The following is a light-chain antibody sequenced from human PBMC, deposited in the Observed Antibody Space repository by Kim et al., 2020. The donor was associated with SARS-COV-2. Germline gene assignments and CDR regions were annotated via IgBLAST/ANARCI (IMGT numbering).Light chain of an antibody. CDR2: KDT. CDR1: VLAKKY. CDR3: YSYSAAGEPL. V-gene: IGLV3-27*01. Sequence: SYEQTQPSSVSVSPGQTARITCSGDVLAKKYARWFQQKPGQAPVLVIYKDTERPSGIPERFSGSSSGTTVTLTISGAQVGDEGDYYCYSYSAAGEPLLGGGTQLTVL. J-gene: IGLJ2*01.